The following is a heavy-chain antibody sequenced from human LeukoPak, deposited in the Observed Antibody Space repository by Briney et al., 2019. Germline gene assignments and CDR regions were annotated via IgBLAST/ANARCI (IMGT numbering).Heavy chain of an antibody. CDR2: IRSKANSYAT. Sequence: PGGSLRLSCAASGFTFSGSAMHWVRQASGKGLEWVGRIRSKANSYATAYAASVKGRFTISRDDSKNTAYLQMNSLKTEDTAVYYCTRLPGDCSGGSCYSNYFEYWGQGTLVTVSS. D-gene: IGHD2-15*01. CDR1: GFTFSGSA. V-gene: IGHV3-73*01. J-gene: IGHJ4*02. CDR3: TRLPGDCSGGSCYSNYFEY.